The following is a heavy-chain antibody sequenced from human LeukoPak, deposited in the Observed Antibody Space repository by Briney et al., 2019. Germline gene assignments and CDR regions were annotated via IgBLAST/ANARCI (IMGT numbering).Heavy chain of an antibody. CDR2: INHSGST. Sequence: PSETLSLTCAVYGGSFSGYYWSWIRQPPGKGLEWIGEINHSGSTNYNPSLKSRVTISVDTSKNQFSLKLSSVTAAVTAVYYWARGSSALALWGQGTLVTVSS. D-gene: IGHD6-19*01. CDR3: ARGSSALAL. CDR1: GGSFSGYY. J-gene: IGHJ4*02. V-gene: IGHV4-34*01.